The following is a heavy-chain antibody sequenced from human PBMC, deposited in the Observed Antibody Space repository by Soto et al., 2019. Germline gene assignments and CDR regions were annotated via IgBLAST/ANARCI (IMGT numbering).Heavy chain of an antibody. J-gene: IGHJ6*02. CDR1: GGSFSGYY. CDR3: ARWCKVGDTRYYYGMDV. CDR2: INHSGST. D-gene: IGHD1-26*01. V-gene: IGHV4-34*01. Sequence: XGTLSLSFAVYGGSFSGYYWSWIRQPPGKGLEWIGEINHSGSTNYNPSLKSRVTISVDTSKNQFSLKLSSVTAADTAVYYCARWCKVGDTRYYYGMDVWGQGTTVTVSS.